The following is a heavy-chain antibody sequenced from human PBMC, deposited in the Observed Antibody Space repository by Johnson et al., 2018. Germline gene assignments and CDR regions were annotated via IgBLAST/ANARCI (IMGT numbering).Heavy chain of an antibody. V-gene: IGHV3-74*01. CDR1: GFTFSGHW. J-gene: IGHJ3*01. D-gene: IGHD3-16*01. Sequence: VQLQESVGGLVQAGGSLRLSCAASGFTFSGHWMHWVRQAPGQGLVWVSRIKHDGRITIYADSVQGRFTISRDNAKNTLYLQLNSLRPEDTAVYYVAKEFQERATAWYDSAEFWGQGTMVTVSS. CDR2: IKHDGRIT. CDR3: AKEFQERATAWYDSAEF.